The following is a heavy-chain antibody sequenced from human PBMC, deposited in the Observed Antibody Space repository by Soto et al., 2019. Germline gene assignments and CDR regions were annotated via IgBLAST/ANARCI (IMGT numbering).Heavy chain of an antibody. CDR3: GRGEVERYNWNYGIDY. Sequence: LSLTCTVSGGSISSYYWSWIRQPPGKGLEWIGYIYYSGNTNYNPSLKSRVTISVDTSKNQFSLKLSSVTAADTAVYYCGRGEVERYNWNYGIDYWGQGTLVTVSS. V-gene: IGHV4-59*01. J-gene: IGHJ4*02. D-gene: IGHD1-7*01. CDR1: GGSISSYY. CDR2: IYYSGNT.